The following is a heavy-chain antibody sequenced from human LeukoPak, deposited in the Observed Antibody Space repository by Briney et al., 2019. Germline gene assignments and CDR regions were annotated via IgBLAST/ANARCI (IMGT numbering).Heavy chain of an antibody. D-gene: IGHD1-20*01. Sequence: PGGSLRLSCAASGFTFSSYEMNWVRQAPGKGLEWVSYISSSGSTIYYADSVKGRSTISRDNAKNSLYLPKNSLRAGDTAVYYCARERITGTDYWGQGTLVTVSS. CDR3: ARERITGTDY. V-gene: IGHV3-48*03. J-gene: IGHJ4*02. CDR1: GFTFSSYE. CDR2: ISSSGSTI.